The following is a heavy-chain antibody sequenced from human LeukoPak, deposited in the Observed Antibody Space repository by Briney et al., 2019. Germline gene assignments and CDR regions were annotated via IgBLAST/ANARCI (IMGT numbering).Heavy chain of an antibody. CDR1: GFTFSDYY. CDR2: ISSSSSYT. Sequence: PGGSLGLSCAASGFTFSDYYMSWIRQAPGKGLEWVSYISSSSSYTNYADSVKGRFTISRDNAKNSLYLQMNSLRAEDTAVYYCARVLYGDYVGWFDPWGQGTLVTVSS. V-gene: IGHV3-11*06. D-gene: IGHD4-17*01. J-gene: IGHJ5*02. CDR3: ARVLYGDYVGWFDP.